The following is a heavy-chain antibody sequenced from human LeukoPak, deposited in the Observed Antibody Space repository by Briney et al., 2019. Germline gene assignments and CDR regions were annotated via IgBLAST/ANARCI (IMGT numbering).Heavy chain of an antibody. Sequence: GGSLRLSCAASGFTFSSYAMTWVRQAPGKGLEWASDISGSGGNTYYADSVKGRFTISRDNFKNTLYLQMNSLRADDTAVYHCAPSPSGALDYWGQGTLVTVSS. CDR3: APSPSGALDY. CDR2: ISGSGGNT. V-gene: IGHV3-23*01. D-gene: IGHD1-26*01. J-gene: IGHJ4*02. CDR1: GFTFSSYA.